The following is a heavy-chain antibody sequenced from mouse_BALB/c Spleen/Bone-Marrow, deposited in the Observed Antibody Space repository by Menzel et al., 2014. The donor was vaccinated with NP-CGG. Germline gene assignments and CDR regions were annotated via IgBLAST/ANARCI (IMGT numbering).Heavy chain of an antibody. V-gene: IGHV1S56*01. J-gene: IGHJ4*01. CDR2: IYPVNVHA. D-gene: IGHD2-3*01. Sequence: QVQLKQSGPELVKPGASVRIPCKASGYTFANYYIHWVKQRPGQGLEWIGWIYPVNVHANFNEKFRGKATLTADKSSSTAYMQLSSLTSEDSSVYFCARWLLPYYAMDYWGQGTSVTVSS. CDR3: ARWLLPYYAMDY. CDR1: GYTFANYY.